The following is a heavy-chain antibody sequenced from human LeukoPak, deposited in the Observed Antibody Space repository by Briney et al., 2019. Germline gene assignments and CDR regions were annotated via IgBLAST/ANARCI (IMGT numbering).Heavy chain of an antibody. D-gene: IGHD5-24*01. Sequence: GGSLRLSCAASGFTFSSYGTHWVRQAPGKGLEWVALISYGRNNEYYADSVKGRFTISRDNSKNMLYLQMNSLRAEDTAVYYCAQEVEMATINWGQGTLVTVSS. V-gene: IGHV3-30*03. CDR3: AQEVEMATIN. CDR1: GFTFSSYG. J-gene: IGHJ4*02. CDR2: ISYGRNNE.